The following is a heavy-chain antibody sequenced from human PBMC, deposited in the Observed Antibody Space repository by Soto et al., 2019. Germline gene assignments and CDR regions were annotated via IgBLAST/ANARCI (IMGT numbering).Heavy chain of an antibody. D-gene: IGHD2-15*01. CDR1: GGSISSGGYY. CDR2: IYYSGST. Sequence: SETLSLTCTVSGGSISSGGYYWSWIRQHPGKGLEWIGYIYYSGSTYYNPSLKSRVTISVDTSKNQFSLKLSSVTAADTAVYYCASGHCSGGSCYPSSIWGQGTLVTVS. V-gene: IGHV4-31*03. CDR3: ASGHCSGGSCYPSSI. J-gene: IGHJ4*02.